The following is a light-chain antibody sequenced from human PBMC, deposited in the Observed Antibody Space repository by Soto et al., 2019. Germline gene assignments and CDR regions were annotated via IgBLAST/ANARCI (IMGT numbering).Light chain of an antibody. CDR1: QSISSY. CDR2: DAS. V-gene: IGKV3-11*01. Sequence: EIVLTQSPATLSLSPGERATLSCRASQSISSYLAWYQQKPGQAPRLLISDASNRATGIPARFSGSGSGTDFTLTISSLEPEDFAGYYCQQRSEWPLTFGGGTTVEIK. CDR3: QQRSEWPLT. J-gene: IGKJ4*01.